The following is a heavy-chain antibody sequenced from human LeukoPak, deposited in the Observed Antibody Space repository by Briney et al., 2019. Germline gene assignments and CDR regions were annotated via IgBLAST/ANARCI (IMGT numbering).Heavy chain of an antibody. CDR3: ARVLDITGTIFDAFDI. CDR1: GFTFSIHA. Sequence: GGSLRLSCAASGFTFSIHAMNWVRQAPGKGLEWVSGISGSGGTTYYADSVKGRFTISRDNSKNTLYLQMNSLRAEDTAVYYCARVLDITGTIFDAFDIWGQGTMVTVSS. V-gene: IGHV3-23*01. CDR2: ISGSGGTT. D-gene: IGHD1-20*01. J-gene: IGHJ3*02.